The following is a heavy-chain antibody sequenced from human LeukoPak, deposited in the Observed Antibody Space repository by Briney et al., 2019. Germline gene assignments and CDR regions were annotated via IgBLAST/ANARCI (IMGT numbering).Heavy chain of an antibody. D-gene: IGHD3-22*01. CDR2: ISSSSSYI. CDR1: GFTFSSYS. Sequence: GRSLRLSCAASGFTFSSYSMNWVRQAPGKGLEWVSSISSSSSYIYYADSVKGRFTISRDNAKNSLYLQMNSLRAEDTAVYYCARDVAGDSSALDYWGQGTLVTVSS. J-gene: IGHJ4*02. CDR3: ARDVAGDSSALDY. V-gene: IGHV3-21*01.